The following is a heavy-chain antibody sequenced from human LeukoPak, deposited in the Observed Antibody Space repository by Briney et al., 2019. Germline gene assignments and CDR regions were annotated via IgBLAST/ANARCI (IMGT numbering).Heavy chain of an antibody. Sequence: PSETLSLTCTVSGGSISSSSYSWGWIRQPPGKGLEWIGSIYYSGSTYYNPSLKSRVTISVDTSKNQFSLKLSSVTAADTAVYYCARHDSSGWLYYFDYWGQGTLVTVSS. D-gene: IGHD6-19*01. CDR1: GGSISSSSYS. J-gene: IGHJ4*02. CDR3: ARHDSSGWLYYFDY. CDR2: IYYSGST. V-gene: IGHV4-39*01.